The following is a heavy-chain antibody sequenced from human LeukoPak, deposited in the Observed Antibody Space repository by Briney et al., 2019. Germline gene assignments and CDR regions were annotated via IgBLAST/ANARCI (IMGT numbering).Heavy chain of an antibody. V-gene: IGHV3-23*01. J-gene: IGHJ6*02. CDR1: GFTFSSYV. CDR3: NRRAAAGIYYYYAMDV. CDR2: ISGSGGST. Sequence: PGGSLRLSCAASGFTFSSYVMSWVRQAPGKGLEWVSAISGSGGSTFYADSVKGRFTISRDYPKNTLYLQLNNLRAEDTAVYYCNRRAAAGIYYYYAMDVWGQGTTVTVSS. D-gene: IGHD6-13*01.